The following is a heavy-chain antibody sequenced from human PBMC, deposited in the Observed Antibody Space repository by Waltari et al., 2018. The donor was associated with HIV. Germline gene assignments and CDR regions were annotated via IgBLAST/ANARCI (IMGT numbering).Heavy chain of an antibody. J-gene: IGHJ5*02. CDR2: MNPNSGNT. D-gene: IGHD3-3*01. Sequence: QVQLVQSGAEVKKPGASVKVSCKASGYTFTSYDINWVRQDTGQGLEWMGWMNPNSGNTGYAQKFQGRVTMTRNTSISTAYMELSSLRSEDTAVYYCARVNYDFWSGYYGGWFDPWGQGTLVTVSS. CDR1: GYTFTSYD. CDR3: ARVNYDFWSGYYGGWFDP. V-gene: IGHV1-8*01.